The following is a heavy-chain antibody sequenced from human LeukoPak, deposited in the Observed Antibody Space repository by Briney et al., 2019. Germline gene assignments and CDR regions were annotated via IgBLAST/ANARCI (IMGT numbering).Heavy chain of an antibody. CDR1: GFTLSSHA. CDR2: ISYDGSNK. V-gene: IGHV3-30*04. J-gene: IGHJ4*02. CDR3: AKSFSRYGLKNQFDY. D-gene: IGHD1-14*01. Sequence: PGTSLRLSCAASGFTLSSHAIHWVRQAPGKGLEWVAVISYDGSNKHYADSVKGRFTISRDNSKNTLYLQMNSLRAEDTAVYYCAKSFSRYGLKNQFDYWGQGTLVTVSS.